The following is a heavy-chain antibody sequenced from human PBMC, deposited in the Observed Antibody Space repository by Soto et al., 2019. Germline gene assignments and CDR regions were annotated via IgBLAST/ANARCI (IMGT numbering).Heavy chain of an antibody. Sequence: QEQLVQSGAEVKKPGSSVKVSCKASGGTFNNYAFSWVRQAPGQGLEWVGDIMPLLNTANHAQKLRGGATITADKPTSTSYRGLSTLRSEDTAFYYWGSGKAATFGGVTVYYSYGMNAWAKGTTVTVSS. CDR3: GSGKAATFGGVTVYYSYGMNA. CDR1: GGTFNNYA. D-gene: IGHD3-16*02. J-gene: IGHJ6*04. V-gene: IGHV1-69*06. CDR2: IMPLLNTA.